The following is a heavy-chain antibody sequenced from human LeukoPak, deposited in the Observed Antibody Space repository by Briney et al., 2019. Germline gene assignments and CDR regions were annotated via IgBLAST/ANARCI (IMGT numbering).Heavy chain of an antibody. V-gene: IGHV3-15*01. CDR2: IKSKTDGGTT. Sequence: PGGSLRLSCAASGFTVSSNYMSWVRQAPGKGLEWVGRIKSKTDGGTTDYAAPVKGRFTISRDDSKNTLYLQMNSLKTEDTAVYYCSISSWAGYYYYYYMDVWGKGTTVTVSS. CDR1: GFTVSSNY. CDR3: SISSWAGYYYYYYMDV. D-gene: IGHD6-6*01. J-gene: IGHJ6*03.